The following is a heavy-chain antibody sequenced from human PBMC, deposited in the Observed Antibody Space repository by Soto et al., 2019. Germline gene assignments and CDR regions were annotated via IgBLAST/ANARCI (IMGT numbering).Heavy chain of an antibody. Sequence: GGSLRLSCAASGFTFSSYAMHWVRQAPGKGLEWVAVISYDGSNKYYADSVKGRFTISRDNSKNTLYLQMNSLRAEDTAVYYCARELITIFGVVEDYWGQGTLVTVSS. J-gene: IGHJ4*02. V-gene: IGHV3-30-3*01. CDR3: ARELITIFGVVEDY. CDR2: ISYDGSNK. D-gene: IGHD3-3*01. CDR1: GFTFSSYA.